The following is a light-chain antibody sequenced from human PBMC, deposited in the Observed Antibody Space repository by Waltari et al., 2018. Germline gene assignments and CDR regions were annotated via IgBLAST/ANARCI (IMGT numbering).Light chain of an antibody. J-gene: IGKJ1*01. CDR1: QSVSSY. CDR3: QQRSNWPLVT. Sequence: EIVLTQSPATLSLSPGARATLSCRASQSVSSYLAWYQQKPGQAPRLLIYDASNRATGIPARFSGSGSGTDFTLTISSLEPEDFAVYYCQQRSNWPLVTFGQGTKVEIK. CDR2: DAS. V-gene: IGKV3-11*01.